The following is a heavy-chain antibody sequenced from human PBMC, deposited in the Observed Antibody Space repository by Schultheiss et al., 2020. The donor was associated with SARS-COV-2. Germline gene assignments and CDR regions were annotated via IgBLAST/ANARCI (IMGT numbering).Heavy chain of an antibody. D-gene: IGHD5-18*01. CDR2: IIPIFGIA. CDR1: GGTFSSYA. J-gene: IGHJ5*02. CDR3: AREPTAREYNWFDP. V-gene: IGHV1-69*10. Sequence: SVKVSCKASGGTFSSYAISWVRQAPGQGLEWMGGIIPIFGIANYAQKFQGRVTITADKSMSTAYMELSSLRSEDTAVYYCAREPTAREYNWFDPWGQGTLVTVSS.